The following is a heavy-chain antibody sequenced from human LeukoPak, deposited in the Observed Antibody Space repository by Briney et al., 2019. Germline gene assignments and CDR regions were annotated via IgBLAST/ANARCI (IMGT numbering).Heavy chain of an antibody. J-gene: IGHJ4*02. CDR2: IYYNGNT. CDR1: GGSISSGGYY. CDR3: ARGGRVAHPGY. Sequence: SETLSLTCTVSGGSISSGGYYWSWIRQHPGKGLEWIGYIYYNGNTYYNPSLESRVTISADTSKNQSSLNLTSVTAADTAVYYCARGGRVAHPGYWGQGTLVTVSS. D-gene: IGHD3-3*01. V-gene: IGHV4-31*03.